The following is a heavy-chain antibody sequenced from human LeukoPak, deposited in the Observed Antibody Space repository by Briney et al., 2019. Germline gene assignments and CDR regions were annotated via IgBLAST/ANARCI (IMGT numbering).Heavy chain of an antibody. CDR2: IFVGSGNT. D-gene: IGHD3-9*01. CDR3: AAVGYFDWLPYYYYYGMDV. CDR1: GFTFTSSA. Sequence: SVKVSCKASGFTFTSSAMQWVRQARGQRLEWIGWIFVGSGNTNYAQKFQGRVTITRDMSTSTAYMELSSLRSEDTAVYYCAAVGYFDWLPYYYYYGMDVWGQGTTVTVSS. V-gene: IGHV1-58*02. J-gene: IGHJ6*02.